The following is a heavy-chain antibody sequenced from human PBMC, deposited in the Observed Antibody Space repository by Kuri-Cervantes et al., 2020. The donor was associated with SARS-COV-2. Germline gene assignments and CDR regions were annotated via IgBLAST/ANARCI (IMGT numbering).Heavy chain of an antibody. Sequence: ASVMVSCKTSEGTFSRNVISWVRQAPGQGVEWMGWINPNSGGTNYAQKFQGRVTMTRDTSISTAYMELSRLRSDDTAVYYCARGLGGSYYYDAFDIWGQGTMVTVSS. J-gene: IGHJ3*02. CDR1: EGTFSRNV. D-gene: IGHD1-26*01. V-gene: IGHV1-2*02. CDR3: ARGLGGSYYYDAFDI. CDR2: INPNSGGT.